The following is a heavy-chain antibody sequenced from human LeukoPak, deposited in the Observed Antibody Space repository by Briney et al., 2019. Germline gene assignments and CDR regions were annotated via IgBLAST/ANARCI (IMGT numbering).Heavy chain of an antibody. J-gene: IGHJ3*02. V-gene: IGHV4-39*02. D-gene: IGHD5-12*01. CDR3: ARVERWGGYDFESDAFDI. Sequence: SETLSLTCTVSGGSISSSNFYWGWIRQPPETGLEWIGTIYYSGTTYYNPSLKSRATISGDTSKSQFSLKLSSVTAADTAVYYCARVERWGGYDFESDAFDIWGQGTMVTVSS. CDR1: GGSISSSNFY. CDR2: IYYSGTT.